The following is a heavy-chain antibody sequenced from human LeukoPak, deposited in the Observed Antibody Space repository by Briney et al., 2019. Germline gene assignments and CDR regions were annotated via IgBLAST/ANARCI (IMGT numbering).Heavy chain of an antibody. D-gene: IGHD1-26*01. V-gene: IGHV3-21*01. J-gene: IGHJ3*02. CDR3: ARDRFQSGGSPNVFDI. CDR1: GFTFSSYS. Sequence: GGALRLSCEAAGFTFSSYSMNWGRPAPGKGLEWGSSISGSYSHIYYVDSVKGRFTISRDNAKNALYLQMNSLRAEDTAVYYCARDRFQSGGSPNVFDIWGRGTMVTVSS. CDR2: ISGSYSHI.